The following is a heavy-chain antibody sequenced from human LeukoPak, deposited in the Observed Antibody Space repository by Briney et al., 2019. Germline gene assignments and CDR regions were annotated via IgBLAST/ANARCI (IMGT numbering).Heavy chain of an antibody. CDR2: INPNSGGT. J-gene: IGHJ6*03. CDR3: ASQYWRIRYCSSTSCCRDYYYYMDV. V-gene: IGHV1-2*02. D-gene: IGHD2-2*01. CDR1: GYTFTGYY. Sequence: ASVKVSCKASGYTFTGYYMHWVRQAPGQGLEWMGWINPNSGGTNYAQKFQGRVTMTRDTSISTAYMELSRLRSDDTAVYYCASQYWRIRYCSSTSCCRDYYYYMDVWGKGTTVTVSS.